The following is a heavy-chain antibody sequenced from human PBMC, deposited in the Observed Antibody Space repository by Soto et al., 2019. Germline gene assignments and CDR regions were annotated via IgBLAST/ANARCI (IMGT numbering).Heavy chain of an antibody. J-gene: IGHJ4*02. CDR2: ISYDGSNK. CDR3: ARDLDEVGATWTDY. CDR1: GFTFSSYA. D-gene: IGHD1-26*01. Sequence: ESGGGVVQPGRSLRLSCAASGFTFSSYAMHWVRQAPGKGLEWVAVISYDGSNKYYADSVKGRFTISRDNSKNTLYLQMNSLRAEDTAVYYCARDLDEVGATWTDYWGQGTLVTVSS. V-gene: IGHV3-30-3*01.